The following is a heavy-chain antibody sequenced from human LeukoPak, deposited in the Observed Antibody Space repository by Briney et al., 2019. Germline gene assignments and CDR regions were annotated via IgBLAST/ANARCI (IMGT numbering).Heavy chain of an antibody. V-gene: IGHV4-4*07. CDR3: AREPPDDYGDYSWFDP. J-gene: IGHJ5*02. D-gene: IGHD4-17*01. CDR2: IYTSGST. Sequence: SETLSLTCTVWGGSISSYYWSWIRQPAGKGLEWIGRIYTSGSTNYNPSLKSRVTMSVDTSKTQFSLKLSSVTAADTAVYYCAREPPDDYGDYSWFDPWGQGTLVTVSS. CDR1: GGSISSYY.